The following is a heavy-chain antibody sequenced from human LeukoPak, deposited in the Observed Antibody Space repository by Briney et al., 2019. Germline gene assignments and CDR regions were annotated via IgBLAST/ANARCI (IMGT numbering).Heavy chain of an antibody. J-gene: IGHJ1*01. V-gene: IGHV3-23*01. Sequence: GGSLRLSCAASGFIFSSYAMSWVRQAPGMGLEWVSTISGSGGSSTYYADSVRGRFTISRDNSKNTLYLQMYSLRAEDTAVYYCAKDLPDRIAADEYFQHWGQGTLVTVSS. CDR1: GFIFSSYA. D-gene: IGHD6-13*01. CDR2: ISGSGGSST. CDR3: AKDLPDRIAADEYFQH.